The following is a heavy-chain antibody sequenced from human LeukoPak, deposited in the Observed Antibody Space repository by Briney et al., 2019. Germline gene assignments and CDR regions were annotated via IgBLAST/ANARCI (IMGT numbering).Heavy chain of an antibody. Sequence: ASVKVSCKASGYTFTSYGISWVRQAPGRGLEWMGWIRAYIGNTNYAQKLQGRVTMTTDTSTSTAYMELRSLRSDDTAVYYCARDSSSWYLVSIYYYYMDVWGKGTTVTVSS. CDR1: GYTFTSYG. V-gene: IGHV1-18*01. D-gene: IGHD6-13*01. CDR3: ARDSSSWYLVSIYYYYMDV. J-gene: IGHJ6*03. CDR2: IRAYIGNT.